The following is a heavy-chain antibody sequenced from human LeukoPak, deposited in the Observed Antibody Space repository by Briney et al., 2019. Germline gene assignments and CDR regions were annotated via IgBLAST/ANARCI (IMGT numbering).Heavy chain of an antibody. CDR3: ARHVFQIAARQNWFDP. D-gene: IGHD6-6*01. J-gene: IGHJ5*02. CDR1: GYCISSGYY. Sequence: PSDTLSLTCAVSGYCISSGYYWGWIRQPPGKGLDWTGSCYHSGSTYYNPSLKSRVTISVDTSKNQFSRKLSSVTAADTAVYYCARHVFQIAARQNWFDPWGQGTLVTVSS. V-gene: IGHV4-38-2*01. CDR2: CYHSGST.